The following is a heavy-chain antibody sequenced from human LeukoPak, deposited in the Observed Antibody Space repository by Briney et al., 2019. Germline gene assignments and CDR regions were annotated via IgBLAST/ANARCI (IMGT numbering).Heavy chain of an antibody. D-gene: IGHD3-22*01. V-gene: IGHV1-58*02. CDR3: AAGPYYYDSSGYHWAEYFQH. Sequence: PVKVSCKASGFTFTSSAMQWVRQARGQRLEWIGWIVFGSGNTNYAQKFQERVTITRDMSTSTAYMELSSLRSEDTAVYYCAAGPYYYDSSGYHWAEYFQHWGQGTLVTVSS. CDR1: GFTFTSSA. CDR2: IVFGSGNT. J-gene: IGHJ1*01.